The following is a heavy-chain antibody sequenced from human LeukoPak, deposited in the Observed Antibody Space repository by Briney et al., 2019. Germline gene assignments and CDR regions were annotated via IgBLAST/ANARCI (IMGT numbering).Heavy chain of an antibody. CDR1: GYTLTELS. J-gene: IGHJ6*03. D-gene: IGHD3-10*01. Sequence: ASVKVSCKVSGYTLTELSMHWVRQAPGKGLEWMGGFDPEDGETIYAQKFQGRVTMTRDTSTSTVYMELSSLRAEDTAVYYCAKAPKPVAITMLRGVRSWYHYMDVWGKGTTVTISS. V-gene: IGHV1-24*01. CDR3: AKAPKPVAITMLRGVRSWYHYMDV. CDR2: FDPEDGET.